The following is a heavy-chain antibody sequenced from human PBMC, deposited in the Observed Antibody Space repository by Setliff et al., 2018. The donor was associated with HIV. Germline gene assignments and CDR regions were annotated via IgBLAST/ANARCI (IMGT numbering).Heavy chain of an antibody. CDR1: GDSISNYY. Sequence: SETLSLTCIVSGDSISNYYWNWIRQPPGKGPEWIGFIYDSGSTAYNPSLRSRVSISVDTSKNEFSLQLRSVTAADTAVYYCARATVDYYGSSTSSRWYNWFDPWGQGTQVTVSS. J-gene: IGHJ5*02. CDR2: IYDSGST. D-gene: IGHD3-22*01. CDR3: ARATVDYYGSSTSSRWYNWFDP. V-gene: IGHV4-59*01.